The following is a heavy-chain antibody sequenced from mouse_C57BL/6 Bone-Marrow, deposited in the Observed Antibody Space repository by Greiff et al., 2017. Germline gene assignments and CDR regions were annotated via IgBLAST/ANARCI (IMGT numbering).Heavy chain of an antibody. CDR2: ISNGGGST. CDR1: GFTFSAYY. CDR3: ARREGGNPFAY. D-gene: IGHD2-1*01. V-gene: IGHV5-12*01. Sequence: EVKLVESGGGLVQPGGSLKLSCAASGFTFSAYYMYWVRQTPEKRLEWVAYISNGGGSTYYPDTVKGRFTIPRDNAKNTLYLPMSRLKSEDTAMYYCARREGGNPFAYWGQGTLVTVSA. J-gene: IGHJ3*01.